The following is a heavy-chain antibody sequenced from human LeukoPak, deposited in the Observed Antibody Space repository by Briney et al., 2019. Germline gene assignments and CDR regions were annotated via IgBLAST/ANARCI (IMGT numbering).Heavy chain of an antibody. D-gene: IGHD6-13*01. CDR1: GGSISGRY. CDR3: ARRRAEGGSNGHYNWFDP. CDR2: MYYSGGT. J-gene: IGHJ5*02. V-gene: IGHV4-59*11. Sequence: SETLSLTCTVSGGSISGRYWSWIRQPPGKGLEWIAYMYYSGGTNYNPSLRSRLTTSVDTSKNQFSLKLRSVTAADTAVYYCARRRAEGGSNGHYNWFDPWGQGILVTVSS.